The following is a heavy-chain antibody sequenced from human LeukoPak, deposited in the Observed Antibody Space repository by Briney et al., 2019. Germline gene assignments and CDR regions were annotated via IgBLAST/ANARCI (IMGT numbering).Heavy chain of an antibody. D-gene: IGHD3-22*01. CDR1: GFSVSVNY. V-gene: IGHV3-53*05. J-gene: IGHJ4*02. Sequence: PGGSLRLSCEISGFSVSVNYINWVRQAPGKGLEWVSVIHTDGTKYYGDSVKGRFIISRDNSKNTLYLQMNSLRAEDTAVYYCAREENDSSGYHHDYWGQGTLVTVSS. CDR2: IHTDGTK. CDR3: AREENDSSGYHHDY.